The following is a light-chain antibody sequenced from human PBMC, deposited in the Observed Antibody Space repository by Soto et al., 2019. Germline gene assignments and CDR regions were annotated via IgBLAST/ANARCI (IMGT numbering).Light chain of an antibody. CDR3: NSYTTPYTLV. J-gene: IGLJ1*01. V-gene: IGLV2-14*01. CDR2: EVT. CDR1: NSDIGAYNY. Sequence: QSVLTQPASVSGSPGQSINISCTGTNSDIGAYNYVSWYQHHPGKAPKLIIYEVTNRPSGVSNRFSASKSGNTAYLTISGPPAEDEADYYCNSYTTPYTLVFGTGTKVTVL.